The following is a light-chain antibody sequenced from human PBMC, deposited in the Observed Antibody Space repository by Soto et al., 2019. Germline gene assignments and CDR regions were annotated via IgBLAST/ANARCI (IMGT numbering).Light chain of an antibody. CDR1: QPIANK. V-gene: IGKV3D-15*01. CDR3: QQYYDWPPNT. J-gene: IGKJ2*01. Sequence: TQSPALLSVSPGETATLSCKASQPIANKLDWYQQSPGQTPRLLIYGASTRASGVPDRFSGSGSGTDFTLPITSPQAEDFATYYCQQYYDWPPNTFGQGTTVDIK. CDR2: GAS.